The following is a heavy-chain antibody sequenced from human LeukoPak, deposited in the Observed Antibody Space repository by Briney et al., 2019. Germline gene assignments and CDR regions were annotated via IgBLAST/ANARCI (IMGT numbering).Heavy chain of an antibody. CDR2: IYYSGAT. CDR1: GGSVSGSY. D-gene: IGHD3-10*01. J-gene: IGHJ6*03. Sequence: PSETLSLTCTVSGGSVSGSYWSWVRQSLGKGLEWIGYIYYSGATNYNPSLKSRVSISIDTSKNQFSLKLSSVTPADTAVYYCARDSYGSGSSYNDYYYYMDVWGKGTTVTIS. CDR3: ARDSYGSGSSYNDYYYYMDV. V-gene: IGHV4-59*02.